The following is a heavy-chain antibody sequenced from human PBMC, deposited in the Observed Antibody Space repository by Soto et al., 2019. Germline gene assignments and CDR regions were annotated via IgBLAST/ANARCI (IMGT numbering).Heavy chain of an antibody. CDR3: ARESMAARPGFDYYYYYMDV. D-gene: IGHD6-6*01. CDR2: IGTAGDT. J-gene: IGHJ6*03. CDR1: GFTFSSYD. V-gene: IGHV3-13*01. Sequence: GGSLRLSCAASGFTFSSYDMHWVRQATGKGLEWVSAIGTAGDTYYPGSVKGRFTISRENAKNSLYLQMNSLRAGDTAVYYCARESMAARPGFDYYYYYMDVWGKGTTVTVSS.